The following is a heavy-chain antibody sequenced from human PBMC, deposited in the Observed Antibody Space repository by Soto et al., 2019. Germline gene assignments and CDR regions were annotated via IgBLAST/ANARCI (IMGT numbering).Heavy chain of an antibody. CDR1: GFTFSSYG. J-gene: IGHJ6*02. Sequence: QVQLVESGGGEVQPGRSLRLSCAASGFTFSSYGMHWVRQAPGKGLEWVAVISYDGSNKYYADSVKGRFTISRDNSKNTLYLQMNSLRAEDTAVYYCAKSDYYYGMDVWGQGTTVTVSS. CDR3: AKSDYYYGMDV. CDR2: ISYDGSNK. V-gene: IGHV3-30*18.